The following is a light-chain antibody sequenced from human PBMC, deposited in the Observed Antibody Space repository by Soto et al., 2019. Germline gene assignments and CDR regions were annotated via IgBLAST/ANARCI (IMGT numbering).Light chain of an antibody. CDR1: QSISTW. CDR2: KTS. Sequence: DIQMTQSPSTLSASVGDRVTITCRASQSISTWLAWYQQKPGKAPKLLIYKTSSLESGATSRFSGSGSGTEFTLTISSLQPDDFATYYCQHPWTFGQGTKVEIK. J-gene: IGKJ1*01. CDR3: QHPWT. V-gene: IGKV1-5*03.